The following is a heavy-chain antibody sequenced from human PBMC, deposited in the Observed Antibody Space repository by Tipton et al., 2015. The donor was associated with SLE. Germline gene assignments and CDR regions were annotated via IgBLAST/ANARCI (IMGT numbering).Heavy chain of an antibody. Sequence: TLSLTCAVSGGSISTSNWWSWVRQPPGKGLEWIGEVYHSGSTNYNPSLKSRVTISVDKSKNQFSLKVSSVTAADTAVYYCAAYLMGGGGRGYWGQGALVTVSP. CDR1: GGSISTSNW. CDR2: VYHSGST. CDR3: AAYLMGGGGRGY. D-gene: IGHD3-10*01. J-gene: IGHJ4*02. V-gene: IGHV4-4*02.